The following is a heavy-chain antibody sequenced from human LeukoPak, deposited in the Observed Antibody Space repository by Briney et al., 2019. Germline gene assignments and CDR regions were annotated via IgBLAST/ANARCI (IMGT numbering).Heavy chain of an antibody. V-gene: IGHV4-61*02. J-gene: IGHJ5*02. CDR3: ARQAGRYCSSTSCYTGGP. D-gene: IGHD2-2*02. CDR1: GGSISSGSYY. Sequence: PSETLSLTCTVSGGSISSGSYYWSWIRQPAGKGLEWIGRIYTSGSTNYNPSLKSRVTISVDTSKNQFSLKLSSVTAADTAVYYCARQAGRYCSSTSCYTGGPWGQGTLVTVSS. CDR2: IYTSGST.